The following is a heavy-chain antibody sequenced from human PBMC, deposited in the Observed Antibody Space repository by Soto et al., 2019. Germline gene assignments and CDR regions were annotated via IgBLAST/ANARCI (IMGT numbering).Heavy chain of an antibody. Sequence: ASVKVSCKAAGYTFSSYAMHWVRQAPGQRLEWMGGINAGNGNTKYSQKFQGRVTITRDTSASTAYMELSSLRSEDTAVYYCARGLNGYLHYFDYWGQGTPVTVSS. CDR3: ARGLNGYLHYFDY. V-gene: IGHV1-3*01. CDR1: GYTFSSYA. CDR2: INAGNGNT. D-gene: IGHD5-18*01. J-gene: IGHJ4*02.